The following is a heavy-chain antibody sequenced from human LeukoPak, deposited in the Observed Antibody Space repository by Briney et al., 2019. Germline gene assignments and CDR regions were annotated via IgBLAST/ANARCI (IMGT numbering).Heavy chain of an antibody. CDR2: ISSSSYI. J-gene: IGHJ3*02. V-gene: IGHV3-21*01. CDR1: GFTFSSYS. D-gene: IGHD3-22*01. Sequence: GGSLRLSCAASGFTFSSYSMNRVRQAPGKELEWVSSISSSSYIYYADSVKGRFTISRDNAKNSLYLQMNSLRAEDTAVYYCAREYYYDSSGYYFGAFDIWGQGTMVTVSS. CDR3: AREYYYDSSGYYFGAFDI.